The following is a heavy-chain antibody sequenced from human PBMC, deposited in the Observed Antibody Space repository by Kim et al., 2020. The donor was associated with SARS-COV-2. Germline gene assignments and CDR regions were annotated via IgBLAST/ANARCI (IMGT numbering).Heavy chain of an antibody. D-gene: IGHD2-2*01. CDR3: ARGGYFSSTNCYFYYYALDV. J-gene: IGHJ6*02. Sequence: DSVKGRFTISRDNSENSLYLQMNSLRAEDTAVYYCARGGYFSSTNCYFYYYALDVWGLGNTVTVSS. V-gene: IGHV3-21*01.